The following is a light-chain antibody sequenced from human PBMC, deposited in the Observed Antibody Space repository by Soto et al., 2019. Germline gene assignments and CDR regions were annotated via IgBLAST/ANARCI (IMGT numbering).Light chain of an antibody. CDR1: SSNIGAGYD. Sequence: QAVVTQPPSVSGAPGQRVTISCTGRSSNIGAGYDVHWYQQLPGTAPKLLIYGNSNRPSGVPDRFSGSKSGTSASLAITGLQAEDEADYYCQSYDSSLSVVFGGGTKLTVL. CDR2: GNS. J-gene: IGLJ3*02. V-gene: IGLV1-40*01. CDR3: QSYDSSLSVV.